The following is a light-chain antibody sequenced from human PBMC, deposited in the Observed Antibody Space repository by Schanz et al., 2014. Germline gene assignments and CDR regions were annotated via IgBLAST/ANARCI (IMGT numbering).Light chain of an antibody. V-gene: IGLV2-11*01. CDR2: DVS. Sequence: QSALTQPRSVSGSPGQSVTISCTGTSSDVGGYDYVSWYQQHPGKAPKFMIYDVSNRPSGVSNRFSGSKSGNTASLTVSGLQAEDEADYYCASYAGSGNEVFGGGTKLTVL. CDR1: SSDVGGYDY. CDR3: ASYAGSGNEV. J-gene: IGLJ2*01.